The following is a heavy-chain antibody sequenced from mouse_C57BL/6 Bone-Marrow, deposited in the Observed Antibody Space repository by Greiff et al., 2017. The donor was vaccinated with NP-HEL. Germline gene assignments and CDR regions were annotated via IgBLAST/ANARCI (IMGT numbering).Heavy chain of an antibody. CDR2: SRNKANDYTT. CDR3: ARDHYASMDY. J-gene: IGHJ4*01. Sequence: EVMLVESGGGLVQSGRSLRLSCATSGFTFSDFYMEWVRQAPGKGLEWIAASRNKANDYTTEYSASVKGRFIVSRDTSQSILYLQMNALRAEDTAMYYCARDHYASMDYWGQGTSVTVSS. D-gene: IGHD1-1*01. CDR1: GFTFSDFY. V-gene: IGHV7-1*01.